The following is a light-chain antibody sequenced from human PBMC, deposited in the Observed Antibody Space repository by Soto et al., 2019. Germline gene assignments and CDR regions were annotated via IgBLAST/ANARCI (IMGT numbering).Light chain of an antibody. V-gene: IGKV3-15*01. CDR1: QSVSSN. CDR3: QQYFSIPMFT. J-gene: IGKJ2*01. Sequence: EKALTQSPVTLSLSPGERATLSSRASQSVSSNLAWYQQRPGQAPRLLIYGASTRASGVPDRFSGSGSGTEFILTISSLQSEDSAVYYCQQYFSIPMFTFGRGTRLEIK. CDR2: GAS.